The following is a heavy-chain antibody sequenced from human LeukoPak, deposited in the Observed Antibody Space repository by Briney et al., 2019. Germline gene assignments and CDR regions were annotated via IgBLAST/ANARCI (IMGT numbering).Heavy chain of an antibody. D-gene: IGHD6-6*01. CDR3: TRHASIAARPDY. V-gene: IGHV3-23*01. Sequence: GSLRLSCAASGFTFSSYGMSWVRQAPGKGLGWVSSSSGSGDSTHYADSVKGRFTISRDNSKNTLYLQMNSLRAEDTAVYYCTRHASIAARPDYWGQGTLVTVSS. CDR1: GFTFSSYG. J-gene: IGHJ4*02. CDR2: SSGSGDST.